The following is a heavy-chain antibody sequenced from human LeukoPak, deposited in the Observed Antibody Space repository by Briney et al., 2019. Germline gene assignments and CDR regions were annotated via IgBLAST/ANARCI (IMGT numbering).Heavy chain of an antibody. CDR3: AKDLAEDYDILTGYYSRVPPLDY. V-gene: IGHV3-30*18. J-gene: IGHJ4*02. CDR1: GFTFSSYG. Sequence: GGSLRLSRAASGFTFSSYGMHWVRQAPGKGLEWVAVISYDGSNKYYADSVKGRFTISRDNSKNTLYLQMNSLRAEDTAVYYCAKDLAEDYDILTGYYSRVPPLDYWGQGTLVTVSS. CDR2: ISYDGSNK. D-gene: IGHD3-9*01.